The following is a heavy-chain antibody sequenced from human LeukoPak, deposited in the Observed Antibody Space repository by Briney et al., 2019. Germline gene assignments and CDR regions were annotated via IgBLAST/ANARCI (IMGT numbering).Heavy chain of an antibody. CDR1: GFTLSNVW. D-gene: IGHD6-13*01. CDR3: ARDMSGSLDY. CDR2: INQDGSTK. J-gene: IGHJ4*02. Sequence: QTGGSLRLSCAASGFTLSNVWMAGVRQAPGEGLEWVANINQDGSTKQYVDSVRGRFTISRDNAKNSVYLQMNSLRAEDTALYHCARDMSGSLDYWGQGTLVTVSS. V-gene: IGHV3-7*01.